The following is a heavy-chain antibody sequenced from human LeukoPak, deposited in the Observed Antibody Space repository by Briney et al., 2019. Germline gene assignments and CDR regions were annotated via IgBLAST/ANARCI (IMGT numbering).Heavy chain of an antibody. V-gene: IGHV1-3*01. CDR3: ATGRSAFDI. Sequence: ASVKVSCKASGFTFTNYAMQWVRQAPGQRLEWMGWINAGNGHTRYSQRFQGRVTITRDTSATTVYMEVTSLRSEDTAVYYCATGRSAFDIWGQGTMVTVSS. CDR1: GFTFTNYA. CDR2: INAGNGHT. J-gene: IGHJ3*02.